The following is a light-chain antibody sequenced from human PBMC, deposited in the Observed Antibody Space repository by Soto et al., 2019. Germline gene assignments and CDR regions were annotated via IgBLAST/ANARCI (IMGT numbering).Light chain of an antibody. J-gene: IGLJ2*01. Sequence: QSVLTQPRSVSGSPGQSVAISCTGISNYIGPYNYVSWYQQHPGKAPKLIIYDVDKRPSGVPYRFSGSKSGDTASLIISGLQPDDEADYYCCSYADTYVELGGGTKLTVL. CDR1: SNYIGPYNY. CDR3: CSYADTYVE. CDR2: DVD. V-gene: IGLV2-11*01.